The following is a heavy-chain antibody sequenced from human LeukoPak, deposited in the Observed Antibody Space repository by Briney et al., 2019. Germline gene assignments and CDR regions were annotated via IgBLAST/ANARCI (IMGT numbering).Heavy chain of an antibody. V-gene: IGHV4-4*07. J-gene: IGHJ4*02. D-gene: IGHD3-22*01. CDR1: GPSISSYY. CDR3: ARHSSGSSIDNGQFDH. CDR2: IYTSGST. Sequence: KPSETLSLTCTVSGPSISSYYWSWIRQPAGKGLEWIGRIYTSGSTNYNPSLNSRITMSIDTSKNQFSLKLSSVTAADTAVYYCARHSSGSSIDNGQFDHWGQGTLVTVSS.